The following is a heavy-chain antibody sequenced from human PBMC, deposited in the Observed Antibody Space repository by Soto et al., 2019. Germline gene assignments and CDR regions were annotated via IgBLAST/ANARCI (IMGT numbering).Heavy chain of an antibody. Sequence: QVQLVESGGGVVQPGRSLRLSCAASGFTFSSYGMHWVRQAPGKGLEWVAVISYDGSNKYYADSVKGRFTISRDNSKNTLYLQMNSLRAEDTAVYYCAKSLCSSTSCYGYYYYGMDVW. CDR2: ISYDGSNK. CDR1: GFTFSSYG. V-gene: IGHV3-30*18. D-gene: IGHD2-2*01. J-gene: IGHJ6*01. CDR3: AKSLCSSTSCYGYYYYGMDV.